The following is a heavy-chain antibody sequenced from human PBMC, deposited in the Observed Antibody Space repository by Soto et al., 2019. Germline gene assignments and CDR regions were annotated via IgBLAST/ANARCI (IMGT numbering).Heavy chain of an antibody. Sequence: GGSLRLSCVTSGFTVSSNYMSWVRQAPGKGLEWVSVIFSGGTTSYADSVKGRFFISRDNSKNTLYLQMNSLRAEDTAVYYCARDRWDYDFWSGYNYYGMDVWGQGTTVTVSS. V-gene: IGHV3-66*01. CDR1: GFTVSSNY. CDR2: IFSGGTT. CDR3: ARDRWDYDFWSGYNYYGMDV. D-gene: IGHD3-3*01. J-gene: IGHJ6*02.